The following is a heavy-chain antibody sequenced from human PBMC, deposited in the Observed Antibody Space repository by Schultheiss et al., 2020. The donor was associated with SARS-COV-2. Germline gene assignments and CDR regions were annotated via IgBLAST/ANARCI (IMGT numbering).Heavy chain of an antibody. Sequence: GGSLRLSCAASGFTFSSYAMHWVRQAPGKGLEWVSAISGSGGSTYYADSVKGRFTISRDNSKNTLYLQMNSLRAEDTAVYYCAKKEGEWFGDSYFDYWGQGTRVTVSS. CDR1: GFTFSSYA. CDR3: AKKEGEWFGDSYFDY. D-gene: IGHD3-10*01. J-gene: IGHJ4*02. CDR2: ISGSGGST. V-gene: IGHV3-23*01.